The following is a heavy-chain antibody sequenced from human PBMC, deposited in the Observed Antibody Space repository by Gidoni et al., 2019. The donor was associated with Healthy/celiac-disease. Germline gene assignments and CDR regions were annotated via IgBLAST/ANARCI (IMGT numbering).Heavy chain of an antibody. V-gene: IGHV1-18*01. J-gene: IGHJ4*02. Sequence: QVQLVQSGAEGKKPGASVKVPCKAPGYTFTSYGISWVRQAPGQGLEWMGWSSAYNGNTNYAQKLQGRVTMTTDTSTSTAYMELRSLRSDDTAVYYCARERFGWNDSPLDYWGQGTLVTVSS. CDR1: GYTFTSYG. CDR2: SSAYNGNT. D-gene: IGHD1-1*01. CDR3: ARERFGWNDSPLDY.